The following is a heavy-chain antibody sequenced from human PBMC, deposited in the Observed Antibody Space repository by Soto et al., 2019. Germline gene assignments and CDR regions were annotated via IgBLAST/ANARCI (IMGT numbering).Heavy chain of an antibody. Sequence: VGSLRPSCATSGFTFSNYEMNWGRQAPGKGLEWVSYMSSSGTTMYYADSVKGRFTISRDNAKNSLYLQMNTLRAEDTAVYYCARESAAGILDYWGLGTLVTVSS. CDR3: ARESAAGILDY. V-gene: IGHV3-48*03. CDR1: GFTFSNYE. CDR2: MSSSGTTM. J-gene: IGHJ4*02. D-gene: IGHD6-13*01.